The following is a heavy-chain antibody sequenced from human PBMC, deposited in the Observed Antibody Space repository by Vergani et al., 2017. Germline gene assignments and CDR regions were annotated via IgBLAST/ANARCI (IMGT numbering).Heavy chain of an antibody. J-gene: IGHJ4*02. CDR1: GYTFTGYY. D-gene: IGHD6-6*01. CDR2: ITPNTGGT. V-gene: IGHV1-2*02. CDR3: ARDPSSSPLSLSPWSSYFDY. Sequence: QVQVVQSGAEVKKPGASVKVSCKASGYTFTGYYMHWVRQAPGQGLEWMGWITPNTGGTNYAQKFQGRVTMTRDTSISTAYMELSRLRSDDTAVYYCARDPSSSPLSLSPWSSYFDYWGQGTLVTVSS.